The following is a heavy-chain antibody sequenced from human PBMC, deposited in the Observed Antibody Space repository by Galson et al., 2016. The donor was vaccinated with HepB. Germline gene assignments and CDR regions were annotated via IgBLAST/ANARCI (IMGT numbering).Heavy chain of an antibody. V-gene: IGHV5-51*01. CDR1: GYSFSGFW. D-gene: IGHD1-26*01. J-gene: IGHJ4*02. Sequence: QSGAEVKKPGESLKISCQGFGYSFSGFWIGWVRQMPGKGLEWMGIIDPDDSVATYSPSFQGHVSFSADKSISTVYVQWSSLKASDTAMYYCARHLTVGATGDYWGQGTLVTVSS. CDR2: IDPDDSVA. CDR3: ARHLTVGATGDY.